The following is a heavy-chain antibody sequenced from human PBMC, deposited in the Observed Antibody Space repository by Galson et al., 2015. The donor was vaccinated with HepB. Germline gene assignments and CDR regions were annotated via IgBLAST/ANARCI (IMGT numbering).Heavy chain of an antibody. CDR1: GFTFSTYS. CDR2: ISYDGSNK. V-gene: IGHV3-30*04. J-gene: IGHJ3*02. D-gene: IGHD5-12*01. CDR3: ARARGYSGYDFRRMAFDI. Sequence: SLRLSCAASGFTFSTYSMNWVRQAPGKGLEWVAVISYDGSNKYYADSVKGRFTISRDNSKNTLYLQMNSLRAEDTAVYYCARARGYSGYDFRRMAFDIWGQGTMVTVSS.